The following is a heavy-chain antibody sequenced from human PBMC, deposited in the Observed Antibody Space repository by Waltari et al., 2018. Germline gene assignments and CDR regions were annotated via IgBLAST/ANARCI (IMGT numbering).Heavy chain of an antibody. CDR2: IYYSGST. D-gene: IGHD3-9*01. J-gene: IGHJ4*02. CDR3: ARRYYDILTGYYRTYYFDY. Sequence: QLQLQESGPGLVKPSETLSLTCPVSGGSISSSSYYWGWIRQPPGKGLEWIGSIYYSGSTYYNPSLKSRVTISVDTSKNQFSLKLSSVTAADTAVYYCARRYYDILTGYYRTYYFDYWGQGTLVTVSS. V-gene: IGHV4-39*01. CDR1: GGSISSSSYY.